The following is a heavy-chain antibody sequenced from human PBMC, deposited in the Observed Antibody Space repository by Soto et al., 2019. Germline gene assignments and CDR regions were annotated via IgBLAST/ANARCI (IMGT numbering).Heavy chain of an antibody. CDR2: IYYSGST. D-gene: IGHD6-6*01. V-gene: IGHV4-31*03. CDR1: GGSISSGGYY. CDR3: ARLSANSSSRLTFDY. Sequence: SETLSLTCTVSGGSISSGGYYWSWIRQHPGKGLEWIGYIYYSGSTYYNPSLKSRVTISVDTSKNQFSLKLSSVTAADTAVYYCARLSANSSSRLTFDYWGQGTLVTVSS. J-gene: IGHJ4*02.